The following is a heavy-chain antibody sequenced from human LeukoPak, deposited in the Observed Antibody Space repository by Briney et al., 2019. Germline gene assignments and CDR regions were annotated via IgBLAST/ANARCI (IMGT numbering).Heavy chain of an antibody. Sequence: ASVKVSCKASGYTFTSYDINWVRQAPGQGLEWMGWISAYNGNTNYAQKLQGRVTMTTDTSTSTAYMELRSLRSDDTAVYYCARETYYYDSSGYCSDYWGQGTLVTVSS. CDR1: GYTFTSYD. D-gene: IGHD3-22*01. CDR3: ARETYYYDSSGYCSDY. J-gene: IGHJ4*02. V-gene: IGHV1-18*01. CDR2: ISAYNGNT.